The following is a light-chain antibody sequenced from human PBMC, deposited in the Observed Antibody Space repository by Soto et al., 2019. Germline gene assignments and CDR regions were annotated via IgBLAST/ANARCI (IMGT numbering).Light chain of an antibody. J-gene: IGLJ3*02. CDR3: CSYAGSSTWV. CDR1: SSDVGSYNL. CDR2: EVS. V-gene: IGLV2-23*02. Sequence: QSVLTQPASVSGSPGQSITISCTGTSSDVGSYNLVSWYQQHPGKAPKLKIYEVSKRPSGVSNRFSGSKSGNTASLTISGLQAGDEADYYCCSYAGSSTWVFGGGTKLTVL.